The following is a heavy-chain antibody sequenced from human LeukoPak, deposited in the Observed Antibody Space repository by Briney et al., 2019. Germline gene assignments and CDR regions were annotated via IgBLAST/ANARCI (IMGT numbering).Heavy chain of an antibody. V-gene: IGHV3-21*01. CDR1: GFTFSSYS. CDR3: ARGGNWNYVLVIAYYFDY. Sequence: GGSLRLSCAASGFTFSSYSMNWVRQAPGKGLEWVSSISSSSSYIYYADSVKGRFTISRDNAKNSLYLQMNSLRAEDTAVYYCARGGNWNYVLVIAYYFDYWGQGTLVTVSS. D-gene: IGHD1-7*01. CDR2: ISSSSSYI. J-gene: IGHJ4*02.